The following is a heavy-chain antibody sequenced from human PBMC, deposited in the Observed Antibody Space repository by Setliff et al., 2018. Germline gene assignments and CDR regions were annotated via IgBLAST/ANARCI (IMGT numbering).Heavy chain of an antibody. CDR3: ARTGTYRYFDH. CDR2: IYISGTT. CDR1: GGSISSDSHY. J-gene: IGHJ4*02. D-gene: IGHD1-1*01. V-gene: IGHV4-61*02. Sequence: SETLSLTCTVSGGSISSDSHYWGWIRQPAGKGLEWIGRIYISGTTYSNASLASRLTMSVDTSKNQFSLRLTSVTAADTAVYYCARTGTYRYFDHWGQGTLVTVSS.